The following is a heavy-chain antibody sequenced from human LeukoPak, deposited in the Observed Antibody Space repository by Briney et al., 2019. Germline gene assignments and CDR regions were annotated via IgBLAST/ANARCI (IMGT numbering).Heavy chain of an antibody. CDR3: ARSPGRLGESYHRWFDP. CDR1: GGSFSGYY. D-gene: IGHD1-26*01. J-gene: IGHJ5*02. Sequence: SETLSLTCAVYGGSFSGYYWSWIRQPPGKGLEWIGEINHSGSTNYNPSLKSRVTISVDTSKNQFSLKLSSVTAADTAVYYCARSPGRLGESYHRWFDPWGQGTLVTVSS. V-gene: IGHV4-34*01. CDR2: INHSGST.